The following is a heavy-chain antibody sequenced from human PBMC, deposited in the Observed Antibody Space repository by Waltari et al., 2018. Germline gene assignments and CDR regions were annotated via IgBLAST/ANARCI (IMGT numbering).Heavy chain of an antibody. D-gene: IGHD3-22*01. CDR2: ISGSGGST. V-gene: IGHV3-23*04. CDR1: GFTFSSYA. J-gene: IGHJ4*02. Sequence: EVQLVESGGGLVQPGGSLRLSCAASGFTFSSYAMSWVRQAQGKGCEWVVAISGSGGSTYYADSVKGRFTISRDNSKNPLYLQMNSLRAEDKDVYYCVKDPLQDSSGPPDYWGPGTLVTVSS. CDR3: VKDPLQDSSGPPDY.